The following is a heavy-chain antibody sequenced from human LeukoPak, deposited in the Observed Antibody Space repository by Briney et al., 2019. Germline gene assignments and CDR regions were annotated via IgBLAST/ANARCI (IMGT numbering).Heavy chain of an antibody. CDR3: TTHTGALLWGSYRPHYFDY. CDR1: GFTFSNAW. D-gene: IGHD3-16*02. J-gene: IGHJ4*02. V-gene: IGHV3-15*01. Sequence: PGGSLRLSCAASGFTFSNAWMSWVRQAPGKGLEWVGRIKSKTDGGTTDYAAPVKGRFTISRDDSKNTLYLQMNSLKTEDTAVYYCTTHTGALLWGSYRPHYFDYWGQGTLVTVSS. CDR2: IKSKTDGGTT.